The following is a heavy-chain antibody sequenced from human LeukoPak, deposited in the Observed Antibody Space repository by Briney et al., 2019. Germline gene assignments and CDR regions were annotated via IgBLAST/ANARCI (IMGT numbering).Heavy chain of an antibody. CDR3: ARGEGIAAAQYYDSSGYLLGVDY. CDR2: INPRGGST. J-gene: IGHJ4*02. Sequence: GASVKVSCKASGYTFTSYYMHWVRQAPGQGLEWMGIINPRGGSTSYAQKFQGRVTMTRDTSTSTVYMELSSLRSEDTAVYYCARGEGIAAAQYYDSSGYLLGVDYWGQGTLVTVSS. D-gene: IGHD3-22*01. CDR1: GYTFTSYY. V-gene: IGHV1-46*01.